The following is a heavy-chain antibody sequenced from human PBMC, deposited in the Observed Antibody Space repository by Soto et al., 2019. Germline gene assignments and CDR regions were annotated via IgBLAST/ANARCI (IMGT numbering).Heavy chain of an antibody. CDR1: GGSISSSSYY. D-gene: IGHD2-21*02. V-gene: IGHV4-39*01. CDR3: ARHLAYCGGDCYSNYYYYGRDV. J-gene: IGHJ6*02. CDR2: IYYSGST. Sequence: SETLSLTCTVSGGSISSSSYYWGWIRQPPGKGLEWIGSIYYSGSTYYNPSLKSRVTISVDTSKNQFSLKLSSVTAADTAVYYCARHLAYCGGDCYSNYYYYGRDVWGQGTTVTVSS.